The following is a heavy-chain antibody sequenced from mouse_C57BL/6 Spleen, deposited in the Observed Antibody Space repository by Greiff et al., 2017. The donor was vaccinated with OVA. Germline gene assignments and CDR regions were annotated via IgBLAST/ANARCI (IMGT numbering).Heavy chain of an antibody. CDR2: INPSSGYT. Sequence: VQLQQSGAELARPGASVKMSCKASGYTFTSYTMHWVKQRPGQGLEWIGYINPSSGYTKYNQKFKDKATLTADKSSSTAYMQLSSLTSEDSAVYYCARPTTVVYWYFDVWGTGTTVTVSS. D-gene: IGHD1-1*01. V-gene: IGHV1-4*01. CDR1: GYTFTSYT. CDR3: ARPTTVVYWYFDV. J-gene: IGHJ1*03.